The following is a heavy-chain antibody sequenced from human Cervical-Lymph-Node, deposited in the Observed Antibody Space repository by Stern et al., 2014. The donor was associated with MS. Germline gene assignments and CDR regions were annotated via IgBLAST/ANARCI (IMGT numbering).Heavy chain of an antibody. CDR2: IIPLFETP. V-gene: IGHV1-69*01. CDR3: ARGPVSAVSGMDV. CDR1: GGTFVSHS. D-gene: IGHD6-19*01. Sequence: VHLVESGAEVKKPGSSVKVSCKVSGGTFVSHSISWVRQAPGQGLEWMGGIIPLFETPHFARRFQGRVTITTDDATNTAYMELSFLRYEDTGVYYCARGPVSAVSGMDVWGQGTMVTVSS. J-gene: IGHJ6*02.